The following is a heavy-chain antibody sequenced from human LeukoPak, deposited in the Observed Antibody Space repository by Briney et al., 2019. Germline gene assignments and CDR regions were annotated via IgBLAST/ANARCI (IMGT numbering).Heavy chain of an antibody. J-gene: IGHJ4*02. D-gene: IGHD6-19*01. V-gene: IGHV3-7*01. CDR1: GFTFSNAW. CDR2: IKQDGSAK. CDR3: ARERVYSSFES. Sequence: GGSLRLSCVASGFTFSNAWMAWVRRAPGKGLEWVANIKQDGSAKNYVDSVKGRFSISRDNAKNSLYLPMNSLRAEDWASSYSARERVYSSFESWGQGALVTVSS.